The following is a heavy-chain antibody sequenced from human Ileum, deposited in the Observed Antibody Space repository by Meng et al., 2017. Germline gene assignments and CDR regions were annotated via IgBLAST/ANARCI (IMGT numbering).Heavy chain of an antibody. Sequence: QVQLVQSGAEVKKPGASVKVSCKASGYTFTAYYIHWVRQAPGQGLGWMGRINPNSGGTDYAQKFQGRVTMTRDTYINTVYMELTRLTADDTAVYYCARNYRDYWGQGTLVTVSS. CDR2: INPNSGGT. V-gene: IGHV1-2*06. D-gene: IGHD3-16*02. J-gene: IGHJ4*02. CDR3: ARNYRDY. CDR1: GYTFTAYY.